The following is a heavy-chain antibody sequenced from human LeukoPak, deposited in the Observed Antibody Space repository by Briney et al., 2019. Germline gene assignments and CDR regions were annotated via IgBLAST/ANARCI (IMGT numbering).Heavy chain of an antibody. CDR1: GYTFTGYY. J-gene: IGHJ4*02. Sequence: ASVKVSCKASGYTFTGYYMHWVRQAPGQGLEWMGWINPNSGGTNYAQKFQGWVTKTRDTSISTAYMELSRLRSDDTAVYYCARAPRSHYYDSSGYYTDWGQGTLVTVSS. D-gene: IGHD3-22*01. CDR2: INPNSGGT. CDR3: ARAPRSHYYDSSGYYTD. V-gene: IGHV1-2*04.